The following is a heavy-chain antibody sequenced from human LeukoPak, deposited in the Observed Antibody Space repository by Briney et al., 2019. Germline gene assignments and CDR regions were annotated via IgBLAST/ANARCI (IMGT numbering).Heavy chain of an antibody. CDR1: GGSISSRSYY. D-gene: IGHD4-17*01. V-gene: IGHV4-61*02. CDR3: ARWVGYGDYFDY. Sequence: PSETLSLTCTVSGGSISSRSYYWSWIRQPAGKGLEWIGRIYTSGSTNYNPSLKRRVTISVDTSKNQFSLKLSSVTAADTAVYYCARWVGYGDYFDYWGPGTLVTVS. CDR2: IYTSGST. J-gene: IGHJ4*02.